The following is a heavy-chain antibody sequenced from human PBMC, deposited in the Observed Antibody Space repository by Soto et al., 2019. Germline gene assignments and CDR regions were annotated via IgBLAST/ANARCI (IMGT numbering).Heavy chain of an antibody. D-gene: IGHD2-2*02. V-gene: IGHV3-33*05. Sequence: QVHLVESGGGVVQPGRSLRLSCVASGFTLSNFGMHWVRQAPGKGLEWVASIPYDGSNKYYADSVKGRFTFSRDNSKNTLFLQMNSLRAEDTAVYYCARDTDQNLYGLYYYAMDVWGQGTTVTVSS. CDR1: GFTLSNFG. J-gene: IGHJ6*02. CDR2: IPYDGSNK. CDR3: ARDTDQNLYGLYYYAMDV.